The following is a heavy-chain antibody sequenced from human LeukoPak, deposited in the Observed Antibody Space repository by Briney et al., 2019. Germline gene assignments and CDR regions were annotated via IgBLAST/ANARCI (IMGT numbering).Heavy chain of an antibody. CDR2: INPDSGVT. D-gene: IGHD2/OR15-2a*01. V-gene: IGHV1-2*02. CDR1: AYTFTGNF. J-gene: IGHJ4*02. CDR3: AIQAHGWWTSFSDY. Sequence: ASVKVSCKASAYTFTGNFIHWLRQAPGQGLEWMGWINPDSGVTLYAQKFQGRVTMTRDTSISTAYMELSSLTSDDTAVYFCAIQAHGWWTSFSDYWGQGTLVNVSS.